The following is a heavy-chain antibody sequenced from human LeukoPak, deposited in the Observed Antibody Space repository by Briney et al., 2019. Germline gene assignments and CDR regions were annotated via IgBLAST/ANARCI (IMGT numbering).Heavy chain of an antibody. CDR1: GYTLTSYD. CDR3: ARDPLRGAAGSYLLDY. J-gene: IGHJ4*02. V-gene: IGHV1-8*01. D-gene: IGHD3-10*01. CDR2: MNPNSGNT. Sequence: ASVKVSCKASGYTLTSYDINWERQASGQGLEWMGWMNPNSGNTGFAQKFQGRVTMTRNTSISTAYMELTSLRSEDTGMYYCARDPLRGAAGSYLLDYWGQGTLVTVSS.